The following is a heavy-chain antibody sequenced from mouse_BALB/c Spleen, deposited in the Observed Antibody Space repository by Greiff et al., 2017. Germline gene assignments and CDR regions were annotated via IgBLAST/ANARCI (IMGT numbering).Heavy chain of an antibody. J-gene: IGHJ4*01. CDR3: ARGPGSSWMDY. CDR2: ISSGGST. Sequence: DVKLVESGGGLVKPGGSLKLSCAASGFTFSSYAMSWVRQTPEKRLEWVASISSGGSTYYPDSVKGRFTISRDNARNILYLQMSSLRSEDTAMYYCARGPGSSWMDYWGQGTSVTVSS. D-gene: IGHD1-1*01. CDR1: GFTFSSYA. V-gene: IGHV5-6-5*01.